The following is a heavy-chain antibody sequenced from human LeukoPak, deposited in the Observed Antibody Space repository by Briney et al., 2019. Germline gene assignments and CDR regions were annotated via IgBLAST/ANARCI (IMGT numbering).Heavy chain of an antibody. CDR3: AKHVWTSVWFFDY. CDR1: GFTFSNYA. CDR2: ISGSGGQK. V-gene: IGHV3-23*01. Sequence: PGGSLRLACAASGFTFSNYALSWVRQAPGKGLEWVSLISGSGGQKDSADSVKGRFTISRDNSGNTLNLQMDSLKAEDTAVYYCAKHVWTSVWFFDYWGQGTLVTVSS. J-gene: IGHJ4*02. D-gene: IGHD6-19*01.